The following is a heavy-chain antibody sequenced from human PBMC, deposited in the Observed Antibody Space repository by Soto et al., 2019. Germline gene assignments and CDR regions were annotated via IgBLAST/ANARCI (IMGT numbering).Heavy chain of an antibody. CDR3: ARDSYYDFWSGYSPDSGMDV. Sequence: VQLVESGGGVVQPGRSLRLSCAASGFTFSSYAMHWVRQAPGKGLEWVAVISYDGSNKYYADSVKGRFTISRDNSKNTLYLQMNSLRAEDTAVYYCARDSYYDFWSGYSPDSGMDVWGQGTTVTVSS. CDR1: GFTFSSYA. D-gene: IGHD3-3*01. V-gene: IGHV3-30-3*01. J-gene: IGHJ6*02. CDR2: ISYDGSNK.